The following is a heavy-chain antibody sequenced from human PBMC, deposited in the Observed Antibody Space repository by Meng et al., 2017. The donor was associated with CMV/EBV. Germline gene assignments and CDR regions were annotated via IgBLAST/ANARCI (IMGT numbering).Heavy chain of an antibody. Sequence: ASVKVSCKASGYTFTGYYMHWVRQAPGQGLEWMGWINPNSGGTNYAQKFQGRVTMTRDTSISTVYMELSRLRSDDTAVYYCARGRLIVVVPAAIAGVRIAAALSMDVWGQGTTVTVSS. CDR1: GYTFTGYY. CDR2: INPNSGGT. CDR3: ARGRLIVVVPAAIAGVRIAAALSMDV. D-gene: IGHD2-2*01. J-gene: IGHJ6*02. V-gene: IGHV1-2*02.